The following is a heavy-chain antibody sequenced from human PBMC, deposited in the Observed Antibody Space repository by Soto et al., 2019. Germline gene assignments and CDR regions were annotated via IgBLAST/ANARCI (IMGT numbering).Heavy chain of an antibody. Sequence: LSLTCTVSGGFVNSDTHSWSWIRQTPGKRLEWIGFIYSGGSTKNPSLRSRVTMSVDTSKNQFSLKLRSVIVADTAVYHCARFVRSCSATTCSTRAGVWGQGITVTVSS. V-gene: IGHV4-61*01. CDR3: ARFVRSCSATTCSTRAGV. J-gene: IGHJ6*02. CDR2: IYSGGST. D-gene: IGHD2-2*01. CDR1: GGFVNSDTHS.